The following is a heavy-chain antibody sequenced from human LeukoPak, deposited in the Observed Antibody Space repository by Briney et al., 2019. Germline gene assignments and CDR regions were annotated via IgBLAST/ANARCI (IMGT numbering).Heavy chain of an antibody. D-gene: IGHD3-22*01. Sequence: PGGSLRLSCAASGFTFNHAWMSWVRQAPGKGLEWVGRIKSKTDRGTTDYAAPVKGRFTISRDDSKNTLYLQMNSLKTEDTAVYYCTTVGSSRYYYYFDYWGQGRLVTVSS. V-gene: IGHV3-15*01. J-gene: IGHJ4*02. CDR1: GFTFNHAW. CDR3: TTVGSSRYYYYFDY. CDR2: IKSKTDRGTT.